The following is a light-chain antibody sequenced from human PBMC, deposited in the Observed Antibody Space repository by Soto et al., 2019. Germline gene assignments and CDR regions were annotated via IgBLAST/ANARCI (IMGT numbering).Light chain of an antibody. CDR2: GAS. J-gene: IGKJ5*01. CDR3: QQFGSSLPIT. Sequence: IVLTQSPGTLSLSPGDRATLSCRASQRVSARYLAWYHQKPGQAPRLLIFGASDRATGIPDRFSGSGSGTDFTLTIDRLEPEDFAMYYCQQFGSSLPITFGQGTRLEIK. V-gene: IGKV3-20*01. CDR1: QRVSARY.